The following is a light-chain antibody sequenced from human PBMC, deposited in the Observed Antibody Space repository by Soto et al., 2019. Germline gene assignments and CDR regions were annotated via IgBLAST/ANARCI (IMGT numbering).Light chain of an antibody. CDR3: AAWDDSLSAYV. CDR2: SND. Sequence: QSALTQPPSASGTPGQRVTMSCSGSSSNIGSNTVNWYQQLPGTAPKLLIYSNDERPSGVPDRFSGSRSGTSASLAISGLQSEDEADYYCAAWDDSLSAYVFGTGTKATVL. J-gene: IGLJ1*01. V-gene: IGLV1-44*01. CDR1: SSNIGSNT.